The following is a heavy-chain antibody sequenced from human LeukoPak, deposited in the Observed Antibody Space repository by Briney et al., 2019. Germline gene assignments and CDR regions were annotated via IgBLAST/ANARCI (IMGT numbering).Heavy chain of an antibody. CDR2: IIPILGIA. Sequence: GASVKVSCKASGGTFSSYAISWVRQAPGQGLEWMGRIIPILGIANYAQKFQGRVTMTRDTSTSTVYMELSSLRSEDTAVYYCARDTGQSIAAFDYWGQGTLVTVSS. D-gene: IGHD6-25*01. J-gene: IGHJ4*02. CDR1: GGTFSSYA. V-gene: IGHV1-69*04. CDR3: ARDTGQSIAAFDY.